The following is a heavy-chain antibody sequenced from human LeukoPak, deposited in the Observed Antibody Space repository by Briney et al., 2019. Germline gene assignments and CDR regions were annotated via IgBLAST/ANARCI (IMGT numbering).Heavy chain of an antibody. V-gene: IGHV3-9*03. CDR3: AKAHKSSLMWYFDY. CDR1: GFIFHDYD. Sequence: GGCLRLSCAASGFIFHDYDIHCAPHAPGKGLVCVSDISWKSGSIGYADSVKGRFTISRDNAKTSLYLQMNSLRAEDMALYYCAKAHKSSLMWYFDYWGQGTLVTVSS. CDR2: ISWKSGSI. J-gene: IGHJ4*02. D-gene: IGHD2-15*01.